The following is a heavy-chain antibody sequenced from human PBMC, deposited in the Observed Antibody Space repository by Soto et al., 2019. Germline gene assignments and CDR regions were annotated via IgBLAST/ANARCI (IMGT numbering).Heavy chain of an antibody. CDR3: ARAGFSYGHLLF. D-gene: IGHD3-10*01. CDR2: VFYSGAT. V-gene: IGHV4-30-4*01. CDR1: GGPIKTGDYY. Sequence: SETMSLTCNVSGGPIKTGDYYWNWIRQPPGKGLEWIGYVFYSGATNYSPSLKSRAAISMDTSKNQFSLSLTSVTAADTAVYYCARAGFSYGHLLFWGQGIRVTVSS. J-gene: IGHJ4*02.